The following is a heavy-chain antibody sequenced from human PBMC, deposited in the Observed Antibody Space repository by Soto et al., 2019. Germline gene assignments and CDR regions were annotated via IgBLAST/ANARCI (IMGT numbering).Heavy chain of an antibody. CDR3: AKDGGRIKQLVQYFDY. V-gene: IGHV1-18*01. D-gene: IGHD6-6*01. CDR1: GYTLISYG. Sequence: ASVKVSCKASGYTLISYGISWVRQAPGQGLEWMGWISPYNGKTNYAQTFQGRATMTTDRSTSTAYMELRSLRSDDTAVYYCAKDGGRIKQLVQYFDYWGQGKLVSVSS. J-gene: IGHJ4*02. CDR2: ISPYNGKT.